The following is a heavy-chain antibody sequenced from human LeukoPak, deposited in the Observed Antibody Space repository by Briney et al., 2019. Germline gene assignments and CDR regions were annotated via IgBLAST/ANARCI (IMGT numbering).Heavy chain of an antibody. CDR2: ISSSGSTI. V-gene: IGHV3-11*04. J-gene: IGHJ4*02. CDR3: ARGVIGYGSGSLWDY. CDR1: GGSISSYY. D-gene: IGHD3-10*01. Sequence: LSLTCTVSGGSISSYYWSWIRQPPGKGLEWVSYISSSGSTIYYADSVKGRFTISRDNAKNSLYLQMNSLRAEDTAVYYCARGVIGYGSGSLWDYWGQGTLVTVSS.